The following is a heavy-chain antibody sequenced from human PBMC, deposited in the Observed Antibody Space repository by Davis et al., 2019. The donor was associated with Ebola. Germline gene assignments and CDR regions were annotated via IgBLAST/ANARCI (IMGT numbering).Heavy chain of an antibody. CDR1: GYTFTSYD. J-gene: IGHJ6*03. CDR3: ARGTRVMDV. CDR2: MNPNSGNT. Sequence: ASSDTVSCKASGYTFTSYDINWARQATGQGLEWTGWMNPNSGNTGYAQEFQGIVTMTRNTSISTAYMELSSLRSEETAVYYCARGTRVMDVWGKGTAVTVSS. V-gene: IGHV1-8*01.